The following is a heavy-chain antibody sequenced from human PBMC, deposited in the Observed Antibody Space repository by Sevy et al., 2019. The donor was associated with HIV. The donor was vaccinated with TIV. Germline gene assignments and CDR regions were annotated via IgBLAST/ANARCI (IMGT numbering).Heavy chain of an antibody. CDR2: IKQDGSEK. Sequence: GGSLRLSCAASGFTFSSYSMTWVRQAPGKGLEWVANIKQDGSEKYHVASVKGRFTISRDNAKNSLYLQMNSLRDEDTAVYYCARGSGDYWGQGTLVTVSS. CDR3: ARGSGDY. J-gene: IGHJ4*02. V-gene: IGHV3-7*01. CDR1: GFTFSSYS.